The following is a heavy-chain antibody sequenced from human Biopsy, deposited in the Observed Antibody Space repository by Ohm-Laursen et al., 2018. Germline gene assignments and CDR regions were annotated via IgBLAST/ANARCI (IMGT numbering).Heavy chain of an antibody. V-gene: IGHV3-9*01. CDR2: IHWNSGVI. Sequence: SLRLSCAASGFPFDDYAMHWVRQVPGTGLEWVAGIHWNSGVIDYVDSVKGRFTISRDSAKNSLYLQMNSLRAEDTALYYCAKSCSGGSCLDYWGQGTLVTVSS. J-gene: IGHJ4*02. D-gene: IGHD2-15*01. CDR3: AKSCSGGSCLDY. CDR1: GFPFDDYA.